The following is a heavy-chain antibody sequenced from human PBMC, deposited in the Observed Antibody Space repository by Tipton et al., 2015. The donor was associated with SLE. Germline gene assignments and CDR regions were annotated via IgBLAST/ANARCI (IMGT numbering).Heavy chain of an antibody. V-gene: IGHV4-31*03. CDR1: SGSVSSGAYY. Sequence: TLSLTCTVSSGSVSSGAYYWSWIRQHPGKGLEWIGYVFSSGTTYYNPSLQGRLSMSLDTSKNQLSLQLSSVTSADTAVYYCARDSGGSYYDNGGYYQLANRHFDYWGRGTLVTVSS. J-gene: IGHJ4*02. CDR3: ARDSGGSYYDNGGYYQLANRHFDY. CDR2: VFSSGTT. D-gene: IGHD3-22*01.